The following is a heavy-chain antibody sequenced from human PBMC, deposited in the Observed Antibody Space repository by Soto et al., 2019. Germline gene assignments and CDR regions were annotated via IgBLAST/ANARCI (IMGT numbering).Heavy chain of an antibody. CDR1: GGTFSNYA. D-gene: IGHD3-22*01. V-gene: IGHV1-69*12. CDR2: IIPIFGTT. CDR3: ASRGERDSYDTIGNG. J-gene: IGHJ1*01. Sequence: QVQLVQSGAEVKKPGSSVKVSCKASGGTFSNYALSWVRQAHGQGLEWMGDIIPIFGTTNNAQKFQGRVTITADDATSTADMELSSLTSEDTAVYYCASRGERDSYDTIGNGWGQGTLVTVSS.